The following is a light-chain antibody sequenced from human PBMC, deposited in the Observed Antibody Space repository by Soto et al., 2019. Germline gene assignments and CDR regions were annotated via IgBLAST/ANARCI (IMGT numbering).Light chain of an antibody. Sequence: QSALTQPASVSGSPGQSITISCTGTSSDVGGYKYVSWYQHHPGRAPKLTIYEVTNRPSGVSNRFSGSESGNTASLTISDLHAEDEADYYCCSFTTSNTWVFGGGTKLTVL. CDR1: SSDVGGYKY. J-gene: IGLJ3*02. CDR2: EVT. V-gene: IGLV2-14*01. CDR3: CSFTTSNTWV.